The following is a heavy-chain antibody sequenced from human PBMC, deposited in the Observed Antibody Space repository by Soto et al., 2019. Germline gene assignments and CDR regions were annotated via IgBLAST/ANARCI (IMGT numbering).Heavy chain of an antibody. J-gene: IGHJ4*02. CDR2: ISAYNGNT. CDR3: AREQRDTTGTFRYFDY. V-gene: IGHV1-18*01. CDR1: GYTFTSYG. D-gene: IGHD1-1*01. Sequence: ASVKVSCKASGYTFTSYGISWVRQAPGQGLEWMGWISAYNGNTNYAQKLQGRVTMTTDTSTSTAYMELRSLRSDDTAVYYCAREQRDTTGTFRYFDYWGQGTLVTVSS.